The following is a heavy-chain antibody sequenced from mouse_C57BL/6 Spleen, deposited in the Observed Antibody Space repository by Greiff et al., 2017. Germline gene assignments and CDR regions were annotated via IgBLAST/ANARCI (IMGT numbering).Heavy chain of an antibody. CDR2: IWSGGST. D-gene: IGHD1-1*01. CDR1: GFSLTSYG. J-gene: IGHJ1*03. V-gene: IGHV2-2*01. Sequence: QVQLKESGPGLVQPSQSLSITCTVSGFSLTSYGVHWVRQSPGKGLEWLGVIWSGGSTDYNAAFISRLSISKDNSKSQVFFKMNSLQADDTAIYYCARGPHYYGSSYGWYFDVWGTGTTVTVSS. CDR3: ARGPHYYGSSYGWYFDV.